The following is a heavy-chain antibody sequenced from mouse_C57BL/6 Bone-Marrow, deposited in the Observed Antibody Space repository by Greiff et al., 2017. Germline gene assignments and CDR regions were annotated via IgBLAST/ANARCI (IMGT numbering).Heavy chain of an antibody. Sequence: VQLQQPGAELVKPGASVKLSCKASGYTFTSYWMHWVKQRPGRGLEWIGRIDPNGGGTKYNEKFKSKATLTVDKPSSTAYIQLSSLTSENSAVYDCEREDDPTWFAYWGQGTLVTVSA. D-gene: IGHD2-3*01. CDR3: EREDDPTWFAY. CDR2: IDPNGGGT. J-gene: IGHJ3*01. V-gene: IGHV1-72*01. CDR1: GYTFTSYW.